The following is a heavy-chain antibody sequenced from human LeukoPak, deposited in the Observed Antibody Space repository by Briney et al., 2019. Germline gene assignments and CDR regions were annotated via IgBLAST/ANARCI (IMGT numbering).Heavy chain of an antibody. Sequence: SGPTLVKPTQTLTLTCTFSGFSLNSDGVGVGWIRQPPGKALEWLALIYWNGDKRYSPSLKSRLTITKDTSKNQVVLTMTNMDPVDTATYYCAYSLYSGTYYAFDIWGQGTMVTVSS. V-gene: IGHV2-5*01. CDR2: IYWNGDK. J-gene: IGHJ3*02. CDR3: AYSLYSGTYYAFDI. D-gene: IGHD1-26*01. CDR1: GFSLNSDGVG.